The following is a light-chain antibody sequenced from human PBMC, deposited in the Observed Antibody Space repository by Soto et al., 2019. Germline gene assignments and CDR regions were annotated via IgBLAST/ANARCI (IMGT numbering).Light chain of an antibody. CDR3: QQFSSYSRT. CDR1: QSVNSW. CDR2: SVS. Sequence: DIQMTQSPSTLSAYVGDRVTITCRASQSVNSWLAWYQQKPGRAPKLLIYSVSNLDSGVPSRFSGSGSGTEFTFTISRLQPDDFATYYCQQFSSYSRTFGQGTKVEMK. V-gene: IGKV1-5*01. J-gene: IGKJ1*01.